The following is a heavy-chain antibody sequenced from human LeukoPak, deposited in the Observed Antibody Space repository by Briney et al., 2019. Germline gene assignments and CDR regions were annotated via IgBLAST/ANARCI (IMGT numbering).Heavy chain of an antibody. Sequence: GGSLRLSCVVSGFTVSNNYMSWVRQAPRKGLEWVSLIYSGGSTYYADSVKGRFTISRDNSKNTVYLQMNSLRAEDTAMYYCAREPGGSGWSELDYWGQGTLVTVS. CDR2: IYSGGST. J-gene: IGHJ4*02. CDR1: GFTVSNNY. D-gene: IGHD6-19*01. CDR3: AREPGGSGWSELDY. V-gene: IGHV3-53*01.